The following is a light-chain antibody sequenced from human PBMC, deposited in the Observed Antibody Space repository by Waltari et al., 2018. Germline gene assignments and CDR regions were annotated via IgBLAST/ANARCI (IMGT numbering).Light chain of an antibody. CDR2: GNN. CDR3: QSYGSDWV. V-gene: IGLV1-40*01. Sequence: QSVPTQPPSVSGAPGQRVTISCTGSSSNIGAGFAVHWYQQLPGTPPKLLIYGNNNRPSGVPDRFSGSKSGTSASLAITGLQAEDEADYYCQSYGSDWVFGGGTKLTVL. CDR1: SSNIGAGFA. J-gene: IGLJ3*02.